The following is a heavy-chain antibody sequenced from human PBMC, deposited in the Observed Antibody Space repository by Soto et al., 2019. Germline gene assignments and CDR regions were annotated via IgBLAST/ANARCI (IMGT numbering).Heavy chain of an antibody. CDR2: INPNSGGT. J-gene: IGHJ6*02. V-gene: IGHV1-2*04. Sequence: QVQLVQSGAEVKKPGASVKVSCKASGYTFTGYYMHWVRQAPGQGLEWMGWINPNSGGTNYAQKFQGWVTMTRDTSISTAYMELSRLRSDDTAVYYCARDIGDTAMGKALYGMDVWGQGTTVTVSS. D-gene: IGHD5-18*01. CDR1: GYTFTGYY. CDR3: ARDIGDTAMGKALYGMDV.